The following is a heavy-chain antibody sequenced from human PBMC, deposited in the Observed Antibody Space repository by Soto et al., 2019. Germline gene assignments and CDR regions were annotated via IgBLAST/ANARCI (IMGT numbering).Heavy chain of an antibody. CDR2: VKEDGSER. Sequence: GGSLRLSCAVSGFSFGTYWMSWVRQAPGKGLEWLASVKEDGSERYYLDSVKGRFTISRDNAKDSLSLQMNSLRGEDTAFYYCARDVGPVTIFGEALSGYFDFWGQGTLVTVSS. J-gene: IGHJ4*02. CDR1: GFSFGTYW. D-gene: IGHD3-3*01. CDR3: ARDVGPVTIFGEALSGYFDF. V-gene: IGHV3-7*03.